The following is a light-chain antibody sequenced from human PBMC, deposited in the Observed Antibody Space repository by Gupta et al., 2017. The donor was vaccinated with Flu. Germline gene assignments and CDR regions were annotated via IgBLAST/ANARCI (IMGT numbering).Light chain of an antibody. CDR1: SSDVGNYNY. CDR3: CSDAGSDTWV. Sequence: QSALTQPRSVSGSPGLSVTISCTGTSSDVGNYNYVSWYQQHPGKAPKLIIYNVSERPSGVPDRFSGSKSGNTASLTISGRQAEEEADYYCCSDAGSDTWVFGGGTKLTVL. CDR2: NVS. V-gene: IGLV2-11*01. J-gene: IGLJ3*02.